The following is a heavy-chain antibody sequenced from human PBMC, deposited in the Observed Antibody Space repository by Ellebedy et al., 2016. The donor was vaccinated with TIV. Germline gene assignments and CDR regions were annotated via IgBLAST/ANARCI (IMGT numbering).Heavy chain of an antibody. J-gene: IGHJ6*02. CDR3: ARDGCSGGSCYWYYYYGMDV. CDR1: GGSISSYY. D-gene: IGHD2-15*01. Sequence: PGGSLRLSCTVSGGSISSYYWSWIRQPAGKGLEWIGRMYTNGSTNYNSSLKSRVTMSVDTSKNQLSLKLSSVTAADTAVYYCARDGCSGGSCYWYYYYGMDVWGQGTTVTVSS. V-gene: IGHV4-4*07. CDR2: MYTNGST.